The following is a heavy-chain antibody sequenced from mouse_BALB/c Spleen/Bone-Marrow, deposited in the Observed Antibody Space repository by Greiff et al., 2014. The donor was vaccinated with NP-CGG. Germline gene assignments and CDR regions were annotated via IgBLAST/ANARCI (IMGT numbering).Heavy chain of an antibody. CDR2: IYPGNVNT. V-gene: IGHV1S56*01. CDR1: GFTSISYF. D-gene: IGHD1-2*01. J-gene: IGHJ1*01. CDR3: ARRLITTTHGYFDV. Sequence: VQLQQSGPELVKPGASVRISCKASGFTSISYFIHWMKERPGQGLEWIGWIYPGNVNTNYNEKFKGKATLTADKSSTTAYMQLIILTSEDSAVYFCARRLITTTHGYFDVWGAGTTVTVSS.